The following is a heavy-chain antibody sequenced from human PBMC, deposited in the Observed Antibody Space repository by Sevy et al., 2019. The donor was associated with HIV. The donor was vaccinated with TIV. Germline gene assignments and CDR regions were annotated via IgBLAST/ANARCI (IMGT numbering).Heavy chain of an antibody. CDR3: TTERVQYYYDSSGYPGAFDI. J-gene: IGHJ3*02. V-gene: IGHV3-49*03. CDR1: GFTFGDYA. CDR2: IRSKAYGGTT. D-gene: IGHD3-22*01. Sequence: GWSLRVSCTASGFTFGDYAMSWFRQAPGKGLEWVGFIRSKAYGGTTEYAASVKGRFTISRDDSKSIAYLQMNSLKTEDTAVYYCTTERVQYYYDSSGYPGAFDIWGQGTMVTVSS.